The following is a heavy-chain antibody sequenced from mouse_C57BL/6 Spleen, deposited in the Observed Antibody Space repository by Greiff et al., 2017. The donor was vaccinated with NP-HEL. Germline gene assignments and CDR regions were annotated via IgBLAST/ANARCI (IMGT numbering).Heavy chain of an antibody. J-gene: IGHJ1*03. D-gene: IGHD1-1*01. V-gene: IGHV1-64*01. CDR3: AKRIGDYYGSRGWYFDV. CDR2: IHPNSGST. CDR1: GYTFTSYW. Sequence: VQLQQPGAELVKPGASVKLSCKASGYTFTSYWMNWVKQRPGQGLEWIGMIHPNSGSTNYNEKFKSKATLTVDKSSSTAYMQLSSLTSEDSAVYYCAKRIGDYYGSRGWYFDVWGTGTTVTVSS.